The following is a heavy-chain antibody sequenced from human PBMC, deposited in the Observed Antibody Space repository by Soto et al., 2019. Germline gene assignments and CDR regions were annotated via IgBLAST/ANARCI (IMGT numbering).Heavy chain of an antibody. V-gene: IGHV4-59*08. CDR1: GGSISSYY. CDR2: IYYSGST. CDR3: ARHIAARPDWFDP. J-gene: IGHJ5*02. D-gene: IGHD6-6*01. Sequence: SETLSLTCTVSGGSISSYYWSWIRQPPGKGLEWIGYIYYSGSTNYNPSLKSRVTISVDTSKNQFSLKLSSVTAADTAVYYCARHIAARPDWFDPWGQGTLVTVSS.